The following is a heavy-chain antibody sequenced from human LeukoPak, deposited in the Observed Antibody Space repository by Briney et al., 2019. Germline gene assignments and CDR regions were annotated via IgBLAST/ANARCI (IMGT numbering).Heavy chain of an antibody. Sequence: SETLSLTCTVSGGSISSGGYYWSWIRQHPGKGLEWIGYIYYSGSTYYNPSLKSRVTISVDTSKNQFSLKLSSVTAADTAVYYCARRPYCSGGSCYSGWFDPWGQGTLVTVSS. J-gene: IGHJ5*02. CDR3: ARRPYCSGGSCYSGWFDP. CDR1: GGSISSGGYY. V-gene: IGHV4-31*03. CDR2: IYYSGST. D-gene: IGHD2-15*01.